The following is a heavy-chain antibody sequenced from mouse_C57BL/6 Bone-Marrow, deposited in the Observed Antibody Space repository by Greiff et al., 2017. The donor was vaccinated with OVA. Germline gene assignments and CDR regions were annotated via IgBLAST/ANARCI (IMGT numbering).Heavy chain of an antibody. CDR2: IHPNSGST. V-gene: IGHV1-64*01. Sequence: QVQLKQPGAELVKPGASVKLSCKASGYTFTSYGMHWVKQRPGQGLEWIGMIHPNSGSTNYNEKFKSKATLTVDKSSRTAYMQLSSLTSEDSAVCYCGWVTARDYWGQGTTLTVSS. D-gene: IGHD2-2*01. CDR1: GYTFTSYG. J-gene: IGHJ2*01. CDR3: GWVTARDY.